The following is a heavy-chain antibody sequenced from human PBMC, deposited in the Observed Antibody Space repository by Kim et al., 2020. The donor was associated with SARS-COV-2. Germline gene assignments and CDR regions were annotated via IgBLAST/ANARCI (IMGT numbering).Heavy chain of an antibody. CDR1: GGSISSGSYY. Sequence: SETLSLTCTVSGGSISSGSYYWSWIRQPAWKGLEWIGRIYTSGSTNYNPSLKTRVTISVDTSKNQFSLKLSSVTAADTAVYYCARGYHGMDVWGQGTTVTVSS. D-gene: IGHD3-16*02. CDR3: ARGYHGMDV. J-gene: IGHJ6*02. V-gene: IGHV4-61*02. CDR2: IYTSGST.